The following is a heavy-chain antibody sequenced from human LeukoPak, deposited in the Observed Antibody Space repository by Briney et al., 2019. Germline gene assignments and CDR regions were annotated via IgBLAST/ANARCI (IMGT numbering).Heavy chain of an antibody. CDR2: INHGGST. CDR1: GGSISSSSYY. D-gene: IGHD3-16*01. CDR3: ARGRFLPLYFDY. Sequence: SETLSLTYTVSGGSISSSSYYWGWIRQPPGKGLEWIGEINHGGSTNYNPSLKSRVTISVDTSKNQFSLKLHSVTAADTAVYYCARGRFLPLYFDYWGQGTLVTVSS. J-gene: IGHJ4*02. V-gene: IGHV4-39*07.